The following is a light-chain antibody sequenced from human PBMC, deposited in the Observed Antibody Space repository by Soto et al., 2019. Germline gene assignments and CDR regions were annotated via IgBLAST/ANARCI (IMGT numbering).Light chain of an antibody. Sequence: DIQMTQSPSTLSASVGDRVTITCRASQSISTWLAWYQQKPGKAPRLLIYKASSLESGVPSRFSGSGSGTEFTLTISSLQPDDFATYYCQQYINRWTFDQGTKVEIK. V-gene: IGKV1-5*03. CDR1: QSISTW. CDR3: QQYINRWT. CDR2: KAS. J-gene: IGKJ1*01.